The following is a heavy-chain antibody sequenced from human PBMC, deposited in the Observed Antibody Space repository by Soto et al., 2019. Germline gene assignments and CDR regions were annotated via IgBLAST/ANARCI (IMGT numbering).Heavy chain of an antibody. Sequence: ASVKVSCKASGYTFTSYGISWVRQAPGQGLEWMGWISAYYGNTNYAQKFQGRVTMTTDTSTDTAYMELSSLRSEDTAVYYCATGLAGSMVVYYWGQGTLVTVSS. CDR3: ATGLAGSMVVYY. J-gene: IGHJ4*02. CDR1: GYTFTSYG. D-gene: IGHD3-10*01. V-gene: IGHV1-18*01. CDR2: ISAYYGNT.